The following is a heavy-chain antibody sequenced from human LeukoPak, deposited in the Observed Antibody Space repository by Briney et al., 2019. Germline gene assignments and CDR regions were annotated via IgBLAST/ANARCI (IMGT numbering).Heavy chain of an antibody. Sequence: GGSLRLSCAASGFTFSSYWMSWVRQAPGKGLEWVANIKQDGSEKYYVDSVKGRFTISRDNAKNSLYLQMNSLRAEDTAVYYCAREGWQWLLNSIDYWGQGTLVTVSS. CDR3: AREGWQWLLNSIDY. CDR2: IKQDGSEK. CDR1: GFTFSSYW. V-gene: IGHV3-7*01. D-gene: IGHD6-19*01. J-gene: IGHJ4*02.